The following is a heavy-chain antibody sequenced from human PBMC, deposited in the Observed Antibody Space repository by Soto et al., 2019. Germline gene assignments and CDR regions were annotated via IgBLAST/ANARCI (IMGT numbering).Heavy chain of an antibody. Sequence: EVQLLESGGGLVQPGGSLRLSCAASGFTFSSYAMSWVRQAPGKGLEWVSAISGSGGSTYYADSVKGRFTISSDNSKNTRDLQMNSLRAEDTAVYYCAKGTSGGAVAGMESDYRGQGTLVTVSS. V-gene: IGHV3-23*01. D-gene: IGHD6-19*01. CDR1: GFTFSSYA. CDR3: AKGTSGGAVAGMESDY. CDR2: ISGSGGST. J-gene: IGHJ4*02.